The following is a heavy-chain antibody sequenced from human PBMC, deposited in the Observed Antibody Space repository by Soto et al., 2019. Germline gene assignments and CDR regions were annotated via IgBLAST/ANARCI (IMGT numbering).Heavy chain of an antibody. D-gene: IGHD6-19*01. CDR3: AKGGRQSLVTSDFNY. Sequence: VQLVESGGGVVQPGRSLRLSCAASGFTFSDYAMHWVRQAPGKGLEWVAVVSHDGRNTHYADSVKGRFTISRASSKKTVSLEMTSPRAEDTAVYYCAKGGRQSLVTSDFNYWGQGALVTVSS. J-gene: IGHJ4*02. CDR1: GFTFSDYA. V-gene: IGHV3-30*18. CDR2: VSHDGRNT.